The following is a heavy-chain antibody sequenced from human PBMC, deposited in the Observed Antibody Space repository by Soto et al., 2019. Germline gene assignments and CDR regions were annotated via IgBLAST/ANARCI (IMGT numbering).Heavy chain of an antibody. CDR1: GYTFTSYG. CDR2: ISAYNGNT. J-gene: IGHJ4*02. D-gene: IGHD6-13*01. CDR3: ARVEEAPIQQLGNFDY. V-gene: IGHV1-18*01. Sequence: ASVKVSCKASGYTFTSYGISWVRQAPGQGLEWMGWISAYNGNTNYAQKLQGRVTMTTDTSTSTAYMELRSLRSDDTAVYYCARVEEAPIQQLGNFDYWGQGTLVTVSS.